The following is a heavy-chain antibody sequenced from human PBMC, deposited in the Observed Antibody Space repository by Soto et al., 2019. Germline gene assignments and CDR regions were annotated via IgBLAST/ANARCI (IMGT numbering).Heavy chain of an antibody. CDR3: AGDRGGGCSGGRCYPGEEMDV. CDR2: IITRLGRA. Sequence: QVQLVQSGAEVKKPGSSVNVSCKASGGTFSSYGISWVRQAPGQGLEWMGGIITRLGRAKYAQKFQARVTITADESTGTAYMELTSLRSEDTAVYYCAGDRGGGCSGGRCYPGEEMDVWGQGTTVTVSS. D-gene: IGHD2-15*01. CDR1: GGTFSSYG. J-gene: IGHJ6*02. V-gene: IGHV1-69*01.